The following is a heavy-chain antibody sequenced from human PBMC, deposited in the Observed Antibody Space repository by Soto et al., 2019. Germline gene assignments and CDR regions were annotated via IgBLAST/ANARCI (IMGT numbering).Heavy chain of an antibody. J-gene: IGHJ4*02. V-gene: IGHV3-30*18. CDR2: IAYDEFNK. CDR3: AKAPVFGVGSGFDS. CDR1: GFTISSYG. Sequence: QMQLVESGGGVVQHGRSLRLSCAASGFTISSYGMHWVRQAPGKGLEWVALIAYDEFNKYYADSVKGRFTISRDNSKNTLYLEMNSLTVEDTAVYYCAKAPVFGVGSGFDSWGQGILVTVSS. D-gene: IGHD3-3*01.